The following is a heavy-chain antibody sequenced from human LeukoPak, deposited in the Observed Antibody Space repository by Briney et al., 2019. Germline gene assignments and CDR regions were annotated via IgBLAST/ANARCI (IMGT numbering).Heavy chain of an antibody. Sequence: ASVKVSCKASGYTFTGYYMHWVRQVPGQGLEWLGWIKPNSGGTKYAQKFQGRVTMTRDTSISTAYMEPSGLRSDDTAVYYCARAGHSDFNWFDPWGQGTLVTVSS. V-gene: IGHV1-2*02. CDR2: IKPNSGGT. CDR1: GYTFTGYY. CDR3: ARAGHSDFNWFDP. J-gene: IGHJ5*02. D-gene: IGHD2-15*01.